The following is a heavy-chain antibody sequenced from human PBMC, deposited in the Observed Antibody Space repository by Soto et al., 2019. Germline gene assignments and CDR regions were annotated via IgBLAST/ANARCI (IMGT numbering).Heavy chain of an antibody. Sequence: QVQLQESGPGLVKPSETLSLTCTVSGGSINNYYWSWIRQPPGKGLEWIGYIYYSGGTNYNPSLKSRVTXSXDXFNSQFSLKLSSVTAADTAVYYCARRYSGYDDAFDIWGQGTMVTVSS. J-gene: IGHJ3*02. D-gene: IGHD5-12*01. V-gene: IGHV4-59*01. CDR3: ARRYSGYDDAFDI. CDR2: IYYSGGT. CDR1: GGSINNYY.